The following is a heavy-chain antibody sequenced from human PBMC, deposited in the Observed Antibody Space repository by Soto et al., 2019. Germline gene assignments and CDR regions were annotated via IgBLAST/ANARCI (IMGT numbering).Heavy chain of an antibody. V-gene: IGHV3-23*01. CDR1: GFTFSSYA. Sequence: GGSLRLSCASSGFTFSSYAMIWVRQAPGKGLEWVSAISGSGGSTYYADSVKGRFTISRDNSKNTLYLQMNSLRAEDTAVYYCAKDSYRGVVVIISSGMDVWGHGTTVTVSS. D-gene: IGHD3-22*01. CDR3: AKDSYRGVVVIISSGMDV. J-gene: IGHJ6*02. CDR2: ISGSGGST.